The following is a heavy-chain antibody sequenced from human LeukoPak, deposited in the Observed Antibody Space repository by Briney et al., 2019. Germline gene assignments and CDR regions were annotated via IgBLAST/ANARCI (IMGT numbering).Heavy chain of an antibody. J-gene: IGHJ4*02. Sequence: GGSLRLSCAASGFTFSNAWMSWVRQAPGKGLEWVGRIKSETDGGTTDYAAPVEGRFTISRDDSKNTLYLQMNSLRAEDTAVYYCARGGRHYGDYGDYWGQGTLVTVSS. D-gene: IGHD4-17*01. CDR1: GFTFSNAW. CDR3: ARGGRHYGDYGDY. V-gene: IGHV3-15*01. CDR2: IKSETDGGTT.